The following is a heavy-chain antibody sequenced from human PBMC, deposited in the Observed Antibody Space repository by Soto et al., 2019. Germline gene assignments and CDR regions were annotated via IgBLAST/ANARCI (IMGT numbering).Heavy chain of an antibody. CDR1: GDPINSRSYY. CDR2: IYYSGRT. J-gene: IGHJ4*02. V-gene: IGHV4-39*01. Sequence: SETLSLTCTVTGDPINSRSYYWGWIRQPPGKGLEWIGSIYYSGRTYNNPSLRSRVSMSIDTSKDQFSLKLKSVTAADTALYFCAGQRTSVVTQAYSDVWGPGSLVTVPS. CDR3: AGQRTSVVTQAYSDV. D-gene: IGHD2-21*02.